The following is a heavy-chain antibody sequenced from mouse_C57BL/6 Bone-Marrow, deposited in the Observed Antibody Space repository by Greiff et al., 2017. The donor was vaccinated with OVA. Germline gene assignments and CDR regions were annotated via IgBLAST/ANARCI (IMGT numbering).Heavy chain of an antibody. CDR1: GYTFTSYW. V-gene: IGHV1-69*01. J-gene: IGHJ4*01. Sequence: QVQLQQPGAELVMPGASVKLSCKASGYTFTSYWMHWVKQRPGQGLEWIGEIDPSDSYTNYNPKFKGKSPLTVDKSYSTAYMQLSSLTSEDSAVYYCARKAYVAMDYWGQGTSVTVSS. D-gene: IGHD1-1*01. CDR2: IDPSDSYT. CDR3: ARKAYVAMDY.